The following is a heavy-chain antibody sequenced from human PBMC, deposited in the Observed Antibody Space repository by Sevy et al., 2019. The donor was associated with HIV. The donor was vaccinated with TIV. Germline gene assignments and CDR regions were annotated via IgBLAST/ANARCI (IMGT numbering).Heavy chain of an antibody. CDR3: AKDLDEWRATFYYYGMDV. CDR2: ISHDGRNK. V-gene: IGHV3-30*18. CDR1: GFTFSNYD. D-gene: IGHD3-3*01. Sequence: GGSLRLSCAASGFTFSNYDMHWVRQAPGKGLEWVALISHDGRNKYSADSVEGRFTISRDNSKNTLYLQMNSLRAEDTALYYCAKDLDEWRATFYYYGMDVWGQGTTVTVSS. J-gene: IGHJ6*02.